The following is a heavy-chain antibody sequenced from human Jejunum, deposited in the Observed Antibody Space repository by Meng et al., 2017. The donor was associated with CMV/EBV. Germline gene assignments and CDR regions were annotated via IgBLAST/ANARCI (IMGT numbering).Heavy chain of an antibody. CDR1: GVSISSSYHY. CDR3: AKDVNPLNWFFDV. V-gene: IGHV4-39*07. D-gene: IGHD1-14*01. J-gene: IGHJ2*01. CDR2: ISHSGAT. Sequence: QVQLQESGPGLGNPPEPPSLRFTVSGVSISSSYHYWAWVRQSPGKGLEWIGSISHSGATYYTPSLTSRLTMSVDTSKNQFSLKLSFVTAADTAVYYCAKDVNPLNWFFDVWGRGTLVTVSS.